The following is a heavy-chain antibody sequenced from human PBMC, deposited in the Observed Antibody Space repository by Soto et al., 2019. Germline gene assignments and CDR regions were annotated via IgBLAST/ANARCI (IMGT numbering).Heavy chain of an antibody. D-gene: IGHD6-19*01. CDR2: LIPIFGTA. CDR3: ARDPKGGQWLVRGAFDI. J-gene: IGHJ3*02. Sequence: SVKVSCKASGGTFSSYAISWVRQAPGQGLEWMGGLIPIFGTANYAQKFQGRVTITADESTSTAYMELSSLRSEDTAVYYCARDPKGGQWLVRGAFDIWGQGTMVTVSS. V-gene: IGHV1-69*13. CDR1: GGTFSSYA.